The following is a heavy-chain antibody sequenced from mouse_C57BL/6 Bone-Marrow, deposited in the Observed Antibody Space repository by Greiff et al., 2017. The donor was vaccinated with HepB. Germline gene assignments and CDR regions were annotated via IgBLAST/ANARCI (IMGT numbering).Heavy chain of an antibody. CDR1: EYEFPSHD. CDR2: INSDGGST. D-gene: IGHD1-1*01. J-gene: IGHJ3*01. CDR3: ARHDYYGSSTWFAY. Sequence: EVQVVESGGGLVQPGASLKLSCESNEYEFPSHDMSWVRKTPEKRLELVAAINSDGGSTYYPDTMERQFIISRDNTKKTLYLQMSSLRSEDTALYYWARHDYYGSSTWFAYWGQGTLVTVSA. V-gene: IGHV5-2*01.